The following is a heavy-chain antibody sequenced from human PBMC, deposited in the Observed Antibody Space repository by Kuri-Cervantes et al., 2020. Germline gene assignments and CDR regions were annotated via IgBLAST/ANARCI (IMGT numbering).Heavy chain of an antibody. CDR2: IYTSGST. J-gene: IGHJ5*02. CDR3: ARVLPYCSSTSCYFRGPNWFDP. Sequence: LRLSCTVSGGSISSGSYYWSWIRQPAGKGLEWIGRIYTSGSTNYNPSLKSRVTISVDTSKNQFSLKLSSVTAADTAVYYCARVLPYCSSTSCYFRGPNWFDPWGQGTLVTVSS. V-gene: IGHV4-61*02. D-gene: IGHD2-2*01. CDR1: GGSISSGSYY.